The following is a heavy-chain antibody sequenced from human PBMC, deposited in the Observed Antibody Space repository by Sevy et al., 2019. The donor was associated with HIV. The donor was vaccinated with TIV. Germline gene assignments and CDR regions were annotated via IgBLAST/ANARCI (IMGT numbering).Heavy chain of an antibody. Sequence: ASVKVSCKASGYTFTGYYMHWVRQAPGQGLEWMGWINPNSGDTNYAQKFQGRVTMTRDTSISTAYMELSRLRSDDTAVYYCARDSYGDYLLDYWGQGTLVTVSS. J-gene: IGHJ4*02. D-gene: IGHD4-17*01. V-gene: IGHV1-2*02. CDR1: GYTFTGYY. CDR2: INPNSGDT. CDR3: ARDSYGDYLLDY.